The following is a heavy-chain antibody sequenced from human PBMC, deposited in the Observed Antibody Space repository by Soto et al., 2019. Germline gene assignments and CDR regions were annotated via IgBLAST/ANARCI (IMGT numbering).Heavy chain of an antibody. CDR3: AKGEYCSGGSCYTYYYYGMDV. J-gene: IGHJ6*02. D-gene: IGHD2-15*01. Sequence: PGGSLRLSCAASGFTFSSDAMSWVRQAPGKGLEGVSAISGSGGSTYYADSVKGRFTISRDNSKTTLYLQMNSLRAEDTAVYYCAKGEYCSGGSCYTYYYYGMDVWGQGTTVTVSS. CDR2: ISGSGGST. CDR1: GFTFSSDA. V-gene: IGHV3-23*01.